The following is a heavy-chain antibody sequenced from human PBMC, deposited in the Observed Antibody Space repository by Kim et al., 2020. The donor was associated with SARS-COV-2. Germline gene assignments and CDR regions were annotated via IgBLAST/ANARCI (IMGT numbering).Heavy chain of an antibody. J-gene: IGHJ4*02. CDR2: INAGNGNT. V-gene: IGHV1-3*01. CDR1: GYTFTSYA. Sequence: ASVKVSCKASGYTFTSYAMHWVRQAPGQRLEWMGWINAGNGNTKYSQKFQGRVTITRDTSASTAYMELSSLRSEDTAVYYCARDREGYLDWLVTGFDYWGQGTLVTVSS. D-gene: IGHD3-9*01. CDR3: ARDREGYLDWLVTGFDY.